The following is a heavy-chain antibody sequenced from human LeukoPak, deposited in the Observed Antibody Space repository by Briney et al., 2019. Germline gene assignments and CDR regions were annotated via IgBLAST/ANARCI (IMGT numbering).Heavy chain of an antibody. J-gene: IGHJ4*02. CDR1: GFAFRSYG. CDR2: ISGIGDSI. CDR3: ARVSGDDDYSNYPDYFDY. Sequence: TGGSLRLSCAVSGFAFRSYGMSWVRQAPGKGLEWVSAISGIGDSIYYADSVKGRFTISRDNAKNSLYLQMNSLRAEDTAVYYCARVSGDDDYSNYPDYFDYWGQGTLVTVSS. V-gene: IGHV3-23*01. D-gene: IGHD4-11*01.